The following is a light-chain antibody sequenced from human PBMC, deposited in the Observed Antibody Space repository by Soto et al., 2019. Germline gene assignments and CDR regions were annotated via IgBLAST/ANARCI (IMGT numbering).Light chain of an antibody. V-gene: IGLV2-8*01. Sequence: QSVLTQPPYASGSPGQSVTISCTGTSTDVGDYNYVSWYQQRPGKAPKLMIYEVNKRPSGVPDRFSGSKSGNTASLTVSGLQAEDEADYYCSSYAGSTYLAVFGGGTKLTVL. CDR2: EVN. CDR3: SSYAGSTYLAV. J-gene: IGLJ2*01. CDR1: STDVGDYNY.